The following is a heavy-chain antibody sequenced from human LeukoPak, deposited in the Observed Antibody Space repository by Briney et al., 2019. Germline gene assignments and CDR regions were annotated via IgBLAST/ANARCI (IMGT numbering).Heavy chain of an antibody. CDR1: GFTFSSYW. D-gene: IGHD3-22*01. Sequence: GGSLRLSCAASGFTFSSYWMIWVRQAPGKGLEWVANINQDGSARYSVDSVKGRFTISRDNAKNSLYLQMNSLRAEDTAVYYCARVVNEKINSGYYSDYWGQGTLVTVSS. V-gene: IGHV3-7*01. CDR3: ARVVNEKINSGYYSDY. CDR2: INQDGSAR. J-gene: IGHJ4*02.